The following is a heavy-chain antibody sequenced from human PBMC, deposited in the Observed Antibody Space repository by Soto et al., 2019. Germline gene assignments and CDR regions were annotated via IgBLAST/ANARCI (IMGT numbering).Heavy chain of an antibody. V-gene: IGHV5-51*01. Sequence: GESLKISCKGSGYSFTNYWIAWVRQMPGKGLEYMGIIYPSDSTTRYSPSFQGQVTISADKSISTAYLQWNSLKASDTAMYYCARHGFYGDYSSNYFDPWGQGTLVTVSS. CDR1: GYSFTNYW. D-gene: IGHD4-17*01. CDR3: ARHGFYGDYSSNYFDP. J-gene: IGHJ5*02. CDR2: IYPSDSTT.